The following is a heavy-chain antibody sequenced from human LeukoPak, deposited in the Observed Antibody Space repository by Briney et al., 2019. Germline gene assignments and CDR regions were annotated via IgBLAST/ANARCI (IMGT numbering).Heavy chain of an antibody. CDR2: INPSGGST. J-gene: IGHJ6*02. CDR1: GSTFTGYF. V-gene: IGHV1-46*01. D-gene: IGHD6-13*01. CDR3: ASPYGIPAAVDYYGMDV. Sequence: ASVKVSCKASGSTFTGYFMHWVRQAPGQGLEWMGIINPSGGSTTYAQKFQGRVTMTRDTSTRTVYTELSSLGSEDTAVYYCASPYGIPAAVDYYGMDVWGQGTTVTVSS.